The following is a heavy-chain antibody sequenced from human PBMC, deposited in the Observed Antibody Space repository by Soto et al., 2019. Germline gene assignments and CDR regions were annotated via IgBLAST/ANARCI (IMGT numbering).Heavy chain of an antibody. Sequence: EVQLVESGGGLVQPGGSLKLSCAASGFTFSGSHMHWVRQASGKGLEWVGRIGSKVDNYGTLYAASVTGRFTISRDDSKNTAFLQMNSLKTEDTAVYHCVPFCPDGVCYSDFDYWGQGILVAVSS. V-gene: IGHV3-73*02. CDR1: GFTFSGSH. CDR2: IGSKVDNYGT. J-gene: IGHJ4*02. D-gene: IGHD2-8*01. CDR3: VPFCPDGVCYSDFDY.